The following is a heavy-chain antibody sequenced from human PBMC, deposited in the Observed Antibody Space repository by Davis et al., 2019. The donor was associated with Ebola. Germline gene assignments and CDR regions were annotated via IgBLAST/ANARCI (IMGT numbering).Heavy chain of an antibody. CDR2: INPRGGST. Sequence: ASVKVSCKASGYTFTSYYMPWVRQAPGQGLEWMGIINPRGGSTSYAQKFQGRVTMTRDTSTSTVYMELSSLRSEDTAVYYCARGTYDFWSGWGWFDPWGQGTLVTVSS. CDR3: ARGTYDFWSGWGWFDP. J-gene: IGHJ5*02. CDR1: GYTFTSYY. D-gene: IGHD3-3*01. V-gene: IGHV1-46*01.